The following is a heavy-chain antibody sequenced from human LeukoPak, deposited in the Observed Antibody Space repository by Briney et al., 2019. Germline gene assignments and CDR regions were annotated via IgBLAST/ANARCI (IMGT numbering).Heavy chain of an antibody. J-gene: IGHJ5*02. D-gene: IGHD4-11*01. CDR3: ARGNSILNWFDP. CDR1: GGSISSYY. Sequence: PSETLSLTCAVSGGSISSYYWSWIRQPPGKGLEWIGYIYYSGSTNYNPSLKRRVTISVDTSKNQFSLKLSSVTAADTAVYYCARGNSILNWFDPWGQGTLVTVSS. CDR2: IYYSGST. V-gene: IGHV4-59*01.